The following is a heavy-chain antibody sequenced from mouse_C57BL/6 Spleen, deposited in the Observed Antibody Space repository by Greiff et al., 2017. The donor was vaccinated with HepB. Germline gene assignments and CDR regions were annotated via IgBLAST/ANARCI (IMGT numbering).Heavy chain of an antibody. CDR1: GYSFTGYF. Sequence: VQLQQSGPELVKPGDSVKISCKASGYSFTGYFMNWVMQSHGKSLEWIGRINPYNGDTFYNQKFKGKATLTVDKSSSTAHMELRSLTSEDSAVYYSARYYYGSSYWYFDVWGTGTTVTVSS. D-gene: IGHD1-1*01. CDR2: INPYNGDT. CDR3: ARYYYGSSYWYFDV. V-gene: IGHV1-20*01. J-gene: IGHJ1*03.